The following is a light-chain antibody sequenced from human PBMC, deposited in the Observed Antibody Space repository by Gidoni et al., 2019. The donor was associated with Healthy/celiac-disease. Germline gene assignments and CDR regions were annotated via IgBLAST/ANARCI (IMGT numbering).Light chain of an antibody. CDR3: QQYKSYPST. Sequence: DIKMTQSPSTLSASVGDRVTITCRASQSISSWLAWYQQKPGKAPKLLIYKASSLESGVPSRFSGSGSGTEFTLTISSLQPDDFATYYCQQYKSYPSTFGQGTKLEIK. CDR1: QSISSW. CDR2: KAS. J-gene: IGKJ2*01. V-gene: IGKV1-5*03.